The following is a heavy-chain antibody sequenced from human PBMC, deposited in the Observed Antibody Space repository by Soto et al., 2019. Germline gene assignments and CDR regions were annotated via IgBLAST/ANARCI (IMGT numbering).Heavy chain of an antibody. D-gene: IGHD3-22*01. CDR2: ISDDGRNK. Sequence: QVQLVESGGGVVQPGRSLRLSCAASGFTFNNYGMHWVRQAPGKGLEWVAVISDDGRNKYYTDSMKGRFTVSRDNSKSTLYLEMNSLRAEDTAVYYCARMANYYDSIGYYWPDFDFWGQGTLVSVSS. CDR3: ARMANYYDSIGYYWPDFDF. J-gene: IGHJ4*02. V-gene: IGHV3-30*04. CDR1: GFTFNNYG.